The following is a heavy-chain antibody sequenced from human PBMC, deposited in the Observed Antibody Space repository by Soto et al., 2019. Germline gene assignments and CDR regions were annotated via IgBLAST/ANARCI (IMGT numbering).Heavy chain of an antibody. CDR3: AKKSTDSSGYFDS. CDR2: ISGSAGST. V-gene: IGHV3-23*01. CDR1: GFIFSNYA. Sequence: PGGSLRLCCAASGFIFSNYAMSWVRQAPGKGLEWVSGISGSAGSTYNADSVKGRFTISRDNSKNTMYMQMSSLRAEDTAVYYCAKKSTDSSGYFDSWGQRTLVTGSS. D-gene: IGHD2-2*01. J-gene: IGHJ4*02.